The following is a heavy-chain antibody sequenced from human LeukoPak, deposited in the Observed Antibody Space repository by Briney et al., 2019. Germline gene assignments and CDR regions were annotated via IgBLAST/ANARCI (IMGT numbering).Heavy chain of an antibody. J-gene: IGHJ4*02. CDR3: AKLAGTAPFDY. CDR1: GFTFSSYG. V-gene: IGHV3-30*02. CDR2: IRYDGSNK. Sequence: PGGSLRLSCAASGFTFSSYGMHWVRQTPGKGLEWVAFIRYDGSNKNYSDPVKGRFTISRDNSKNTLYLQMNSLRAEGTAVYYCAKLAGTAPFDYWGQGTLVTVSS. D-gene: IGHD1-1*01.